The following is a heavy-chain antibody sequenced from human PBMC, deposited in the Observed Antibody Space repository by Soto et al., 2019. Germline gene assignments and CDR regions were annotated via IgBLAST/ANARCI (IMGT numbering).Heavy chain of an antibody. CDR2: ISGSGGST. CDR3: AKVGGWLSGFGP. J-gene: IGHJ5*02. Sequence: EVQLLEPGGGLVQPGGSLRLSCAASGFTFSSDSMSWVRQAPGKGLEWVSSISGSGGSTSYADSVRGRFTISRGNSRTTLYLQMNRLRAEDTAVDYGAKVGGWLSGFGPWGQGTLVTVSS. D-gene: IGHD2-15*01. V-gene: IGHV3-23*01. CDR1: GFTFSSDS.